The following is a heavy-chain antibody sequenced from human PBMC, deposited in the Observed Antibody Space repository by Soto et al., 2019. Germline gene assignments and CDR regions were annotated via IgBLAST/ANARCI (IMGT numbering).Heavy chain of an antibody. CDR1: GFTFSSYA. J-gene: IGHJ6*02. V-gene: IGHV3-30-3*01. CDR2: IPYDGSNK. D-gene: IGHD3-16*01. CDR3: AREFGNKEGYYYGMDV. Sequence: GGSLRLSCGASGFTFSSYAMHWVRQAPGKGLEWVAVIPYDGSNKYYADSVKGRFTISRDNSKNTLYLQMNSLRAEDTAVYYCAREFGNKEGYYYGMDVWGQGTTVTVSS.